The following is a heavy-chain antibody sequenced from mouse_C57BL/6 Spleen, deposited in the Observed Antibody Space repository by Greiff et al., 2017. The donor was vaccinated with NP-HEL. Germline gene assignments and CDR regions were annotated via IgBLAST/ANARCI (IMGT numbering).Heavy chain of an antibody. CDR2: ISSGGSYT. Sequence: EVQVVESGGDLVKPGGSLKLSCAASGFTFSSYGMSWVRQTPDKRLEWVATISSGGSYTYYPDSVKGRFTISRDNAKNTLYLQMSSLKSEDTAMYYCARQGYDTEVYAMDYWGQGTSVTVSS. D-gene: IGHD2-3*01. CDR3: ARQGYDTEVYAMDY. J-gene: IGHJ4*01. V-gene: IGHV5-6*01. CDR1: GFTFSSYG.